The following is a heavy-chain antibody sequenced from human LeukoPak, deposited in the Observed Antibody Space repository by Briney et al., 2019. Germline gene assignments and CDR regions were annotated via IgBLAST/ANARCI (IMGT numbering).Heavy chain of an antibody. D-gene: IGHD4-23*01. Sequence: QTSETLSLTCTVSGGYISSYYWSWIRQPPGKALEWIAHIFHTGTSKYYNPSLKSRVTISVDTSKNQFSLKLSSVTAADTAVYYCARPSLDYGGIDAFDFWGQGTLVTVSS. CDR1: GGYISSYY. CDR2: IFHTGTS. V-gene: IGHV4-59*08. J-gene: IGHJ3*01. CDR3: ARPSLDYGGIDAFDF.